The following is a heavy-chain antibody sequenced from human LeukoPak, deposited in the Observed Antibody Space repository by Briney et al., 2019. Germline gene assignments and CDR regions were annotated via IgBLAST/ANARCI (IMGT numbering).Heavy chain of an antibody. CDR1: GFTFSSYG. Sequence: GGSLRLSCAASGFTFSSYGMHWVRQAPGKGLEWVAVISYDGSNKYYADSVKGRFTISRDNSKNTLYLQMNSLRAEDTAVYYCAKGEVEGIAVAGSTNYWGQGTLVTVSS. V-gene: IGHV3-30*18. J-gene: IGHJ4*02. CDR3: AKGEVEGIAVAGSTNY. D-gene: IGHD6-19*01. CDR2: ISYDGSNK.